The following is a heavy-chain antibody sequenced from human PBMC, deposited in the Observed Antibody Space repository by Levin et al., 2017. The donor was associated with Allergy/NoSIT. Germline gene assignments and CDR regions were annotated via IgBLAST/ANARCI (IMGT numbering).Heavy chain of an antibody. Sequence: GGSLRLSCAASGFTFSSYAMSWVRQAPGKGLEWVSAISGSGGSTYYADSVKGRFTISRDNSKNTLYLQMNSLRAEDTAVYYCAKTYYDFWSGPVYYYYGMDVWGQGTTVTVSS. CDR3: AKTYYDFWSGPVYYYYGMDV. J-gene: IGHJ6*02. D-gene: IGHD3-3*01. CDR2: ISGSGGST. V-gene: IGHV3-23*01. CDR1: GFTFSSYA.